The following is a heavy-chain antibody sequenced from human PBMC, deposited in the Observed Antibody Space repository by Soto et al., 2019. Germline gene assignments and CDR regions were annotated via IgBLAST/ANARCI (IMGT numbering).Heavy chain of an antibody. CDR3: ATSGGYHYGMDV. V-gene: IGHV3-21*01. D-gene: IGHD2-15*01. CDR2: ISSSSSYI. Sequence: EVQLVESGGGLVKPGGSLRLSCAASGFTFSSYSMNWVRQAPGKGLEWVSSISSSSSYICYADSVKGRFTISRDNAKNSLYLQMNSLRAEDTAVYYCATSGGYHYGMDVWGQGTTVTVSS. J-gene: IGHJ6*02. CDR1: GFTFSSYS.